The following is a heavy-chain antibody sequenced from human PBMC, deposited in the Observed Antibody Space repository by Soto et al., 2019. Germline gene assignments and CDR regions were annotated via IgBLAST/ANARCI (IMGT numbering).Heavy chain of an antibody. Sequence: EVQLVESGGGLVQPGGSLRLSCAASGFTFSSYAMHWVRQAPGKGLEYVSAISSNGGSTYYANSVKGRFTISRDNSKNTLYLQMGSLRAEDMALYYCARDGGTIFGVVDSYYYYYYMDVWGKGTTVTVSS. CDR2: ISSNGGST. D-gene: IGHD3-3*01. V-gene: IGHV3-64*01. CDR1: GFTFSSYA. J-gene: IGHJ6*03. CDR3: ARDGGTIFGVVDSYYYYYYMDV.